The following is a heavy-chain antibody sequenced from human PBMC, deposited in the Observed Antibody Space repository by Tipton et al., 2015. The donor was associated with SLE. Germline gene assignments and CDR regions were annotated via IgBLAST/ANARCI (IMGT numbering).Heavy chain of an antibody. V-gene: IGHV3-30*18. D-gene: IGHD6-13*01. Sequence: SLRLSCAASGFTFSSYAMSWVRQAPGKGLEWVGVISYDGTNKYYTDSVKGRFTISGDNSKNTLYLQMNSLRDEDMAVYYCAKGGYSSGWFYYYYMDVWGKGTTVTVSS. CDR1: GFTFSSYA. J-gene: IGHJ6*03. CDR3: AKGGYSSGWFYYYYMDV. CDR2: ISYDGTNK.